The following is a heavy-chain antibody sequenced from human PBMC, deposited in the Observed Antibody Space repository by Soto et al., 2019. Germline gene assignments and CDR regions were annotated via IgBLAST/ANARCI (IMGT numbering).Heavy chain of an antibody. J-gene: IGHJ6*02. CDR1: GGTFTSYA. D-gene: IGHD3-3*01. V-gene: IGHV1-69*01. CDR2: INSILRIT. Sequence: QVQLVQSGAEVKKPGSSVKVSCKASGGTFTSYAISWVRQAPGQGLEWVGGINSILRITKYAQKLQGRVTSTADESTSTAYMEFNSLRSEDTAVFYCARGVESPMDVWGQGTTVTVSS. CDR3: ARGVESPMDV.